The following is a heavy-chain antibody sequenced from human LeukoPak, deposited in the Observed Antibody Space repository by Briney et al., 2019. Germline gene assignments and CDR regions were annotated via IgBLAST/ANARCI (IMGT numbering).Heavy chain of an antibody. CDR2: ISGSGDNT. CDR3: ARDLPSMIVVVITYYYYYMDV. Sequence: GGSLRLSCAASGFTFSSYGMTWVRQAPGKGLEWVSGISGSGDNTWYADSVKGRFTISRDNAKNSLYLQMNSLRAEDTAVYYCARDLPSMIVVVITYYYYYMDVWGKGTTVTVSS. D-gene: IGHD3-22*01. J-gene: IGHJ6*03. CDR1: GFTFSSYG. V-gene: IGHV3-23*01.